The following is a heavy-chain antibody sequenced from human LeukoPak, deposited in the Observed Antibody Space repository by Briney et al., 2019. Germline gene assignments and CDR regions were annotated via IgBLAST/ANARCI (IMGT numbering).Heavy chain of an antibody. V-gene: IGHV4-61*02. J-gene: IGHJ4*02. CDR2: IYTSGTT. D-gene: IGHD2-2*02. Sequence: PSETLSLTCTVSGGSISSSSYYWSWIRQPAGKGLEWIGRIYTSGTTKYNPSLKSRVTISVDTSKNQFSLKLSSVTAADTAVYYCARVNVVVPAAIVYWGQGTLVTVSS. CDR1: GGSISSSSYY. CDR3: ARVNVVVPAAIVY.